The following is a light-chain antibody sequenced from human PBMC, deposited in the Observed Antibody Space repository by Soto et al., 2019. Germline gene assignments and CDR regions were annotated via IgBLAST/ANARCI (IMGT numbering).Light chain of an antibody. CDR3: KHAGNFPLT. CDR2: GAS. V-gene: IGKV1-12*01. Sequence: DIQTTQSPSYVSASVGDRVTITCRASQGISNWLAWYQQRSGRAHKLLIYGASTLQSGVQSRFSGSGSGTDFTLTIRSLQPEDFATYYCKHAGNFPLTFGGGTKVDIK. CDR1: QGISNW. J-gene: IGKJ4*01.